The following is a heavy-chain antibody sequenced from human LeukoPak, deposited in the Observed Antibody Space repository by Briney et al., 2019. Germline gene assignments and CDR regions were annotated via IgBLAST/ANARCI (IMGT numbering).Heavy chain of an antibody. Sequence: ASVKVSCKASGYTFTSYYMHWVRQAPRQGLEWMGIINPSGGSTSYAQKFQGRVTMTRDTSTSTVYMELSSLRSEDTAVYYCARSVVVPAVPDYWGQGTLVTVSS. J-gene: IGHJ4*02. CDR3: ARSVVVPAVPDY. D-gene: IGHD2-2*01. CDR1: GYTFTSYY. V-gene: IGHV1-46*03. CDR2: INPSGGST.